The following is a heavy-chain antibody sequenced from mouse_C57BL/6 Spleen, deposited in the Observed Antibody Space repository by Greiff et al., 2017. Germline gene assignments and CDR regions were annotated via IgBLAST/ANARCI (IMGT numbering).Heavy chain of an antibody. V-gene: IGHV1-81*01. CDR1: GYTFTSYG. Sequence: VQVVESGAELARPGASVKLSCKASGYTFTSYGISWVKQRTGQGLEWIGEIYPRSGNTYYNEKFKGKATLTADKSSSTAYMELRSLTSEDSAVYFCARDYYGPDYWGQGTTLTVSS. CDR3: ARDYYGPDY. CDR2: IYPRSGNT. D-gene: IGHD1-2*01. J-gene: IGHJ2*01.